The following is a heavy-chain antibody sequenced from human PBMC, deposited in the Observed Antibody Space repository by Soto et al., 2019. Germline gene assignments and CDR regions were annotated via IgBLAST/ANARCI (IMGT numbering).Heavy chain of an antibody. V-gene: IGHV3-11*06. D-gene: IGHD2-15*01. CDR1: GFTFSDYY. J-gene: IGHJ4*02. CDR3: ARTVVRATIWYYFDN. CDR2: ISSSSSYT. Sequence: GGSLRLSCAASGFTFSDYYMSWIRQAPGKGLEWVSYISSSSSYTNYADSVKGRFTISRDNAKNSLYLQMNSQRAEDTSGYYCARTVVRATIWYYFDNWGQGTLVTVSS.